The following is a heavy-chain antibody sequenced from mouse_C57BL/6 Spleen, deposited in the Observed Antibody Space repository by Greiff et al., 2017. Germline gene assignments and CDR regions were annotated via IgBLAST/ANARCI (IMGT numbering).Heavy chain of an antibody. CDR1: GYTFTDYN. D-gene: IGHD1-1*01. CDR3: ARGGTVVTTKEYLDV. Sequence: EVQLQQSGPELVKPGASVKIPCKASGYTFTDYNMDWVKQSHGKSLEWIGDINPNNGGTIYNQKFKGKATLTVDKSSSTAYMELRSLTSEDTAVYYCARGGTVVTTKEYLDVWGTGTTVTVSS. V-gene: IGHV1-18*01. CDR2: INPNNGGT. J-gene: IGHJ1*03.